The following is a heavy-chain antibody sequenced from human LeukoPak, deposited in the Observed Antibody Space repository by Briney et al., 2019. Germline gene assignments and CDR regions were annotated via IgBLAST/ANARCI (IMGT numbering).Heavy chain of an antibody. CDR2: ISSSSITI. D-gene: IGHD5-12*01. Sequence: GGSLRLSCAASGFTFSSYSMNWVRQAPGKGLEWVSYISSSSITIYYADSVKGRFTISRDNAKNSMYLQMNSLRDEDTAVYYCERDRYSGYDLFDYWGQGTLVTVSS. J-gene: IGHJ4*02. V-gene: IGHV3-48*02. CDR3: ERDRYSGYDLFDY. CDR1: GFTFSSYS.